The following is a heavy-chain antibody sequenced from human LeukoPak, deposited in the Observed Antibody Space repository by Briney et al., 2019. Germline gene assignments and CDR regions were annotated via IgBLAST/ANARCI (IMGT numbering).Heavy chain of an antibody. CDR2: INHSGST. Sequence: PSETLSLTCAVYGGSFSGYYWSWIRQPPGKGLEWIGEINHSGSTNYNPSLKSRVTISVDTSKNQFSLKLSSVTAADTAVYYCARSGSYYYDTSRRAPYYFDYWGQGTLVTVSS. J-gene: IGHJ4*02. CDR1: GGSFSGYY. D-gene: IGHD3-22*01. V-gene: IGHV4-34*01. CDR3: ARSGSYYYDTSRRAPYYFDY.